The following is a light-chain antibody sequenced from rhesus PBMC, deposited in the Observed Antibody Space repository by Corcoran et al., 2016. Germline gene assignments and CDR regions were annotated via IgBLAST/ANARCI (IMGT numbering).Light chain of an antibody. CDR1: QSLLHSNGNTY. J-gene: IGKJ3*01. Sequence: DIVMTQTPLSLPITPGEPASISCRSSQSLLHSNGNTYLHWYLQKPGQSPQLLIYGGSNRASGGPDRFRGSGSGTDFTLKITKVEAEDVGVYYCVQRIAFPFTFGPGTKLDIK. CDR2: GGS. V-gene: IGKV2-72*01. CDR3: VQRIAFPFT.